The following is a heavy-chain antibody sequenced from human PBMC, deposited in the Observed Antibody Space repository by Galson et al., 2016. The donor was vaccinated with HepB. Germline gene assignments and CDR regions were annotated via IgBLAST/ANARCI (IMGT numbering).Heavy chain of an antibody. Sequence: SLRLSCAASGFTFSTYGMHWVRQAPGKGLEWVAVIWYDGSNKYYADSVRGRFTISRDSSKNTLYLQMNSLRAEDTAVYYCASEAPILAPTLDYWGQGTLVIVSS. CDR2: IWYDGSNK. CDR1: GFTFSTYG. D-gene: IGHD5-12*01. CDR3: ASEAPILAPTLDY. V-gene: IGHV3-33*01. J-gene: IGHJ4*02.